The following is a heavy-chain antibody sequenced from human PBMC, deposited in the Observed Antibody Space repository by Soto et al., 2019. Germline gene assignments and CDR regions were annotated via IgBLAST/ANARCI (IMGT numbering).Heavy chain of an antibody. CDR2: ISWNSDTK. CDR1: GFGLSRYA. Sequence: SLRLSCAASGFGLSRYAMHWVRQARGKGLEWVSGISWNSDTKGYADSVKGRFTISRDNAKNSLYLQMNSLRVEDTALYYCAKEIQLERSNSFDYWGLGTLVTVSS. J-gene: IGHJ4*02. CDR3: AKEIQLERSNSFDY. V-gene: IGHV3-9*01. D-gene: IGHD1-1*01.